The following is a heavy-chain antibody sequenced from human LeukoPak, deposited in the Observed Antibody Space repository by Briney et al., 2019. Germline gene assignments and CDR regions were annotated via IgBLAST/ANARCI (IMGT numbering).Heavy chain of an antibody. V-gene: IGHV3-7*01. D-gene: IGHD1-26*01. CDR2: IKDNGRGE. CDR1: GFTFSASW. J-gene: IGHJ4*02. Sequence: GGSLRLSCAASGFTFSASWMTRVRQAPGKGLEWVANIKDNGRGEYYVDSVKGRFTVSRDNAKNSVYLQMNSLGAEDTAVYYCARDGSRGWDYWGQGTLVTVSS. CDR3: ARDGSRGWDY.